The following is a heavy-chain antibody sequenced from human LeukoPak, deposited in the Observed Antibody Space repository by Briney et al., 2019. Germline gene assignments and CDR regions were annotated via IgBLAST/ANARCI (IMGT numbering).Heavy chain of an antibody. Sequence: PGGSLRLSCATSGFSFNSYWMSWVRQAPGKGLEWVANIKQDGREKYYVDSVKGRFTISRDNVKNSLYLQMNSLRIEDTAVYYCARIEAGGWGQGPLVTVSS. CDR2: IKQDGREK. CDR1: GFSFNSYW. CDR3: ARIEAGG. J-gene: IGHJ4*02. V-gene: IGHV3-7*01.